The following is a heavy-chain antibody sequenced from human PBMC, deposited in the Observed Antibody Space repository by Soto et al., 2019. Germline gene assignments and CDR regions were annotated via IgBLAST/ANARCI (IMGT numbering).Heavy chain of an antibody. CDR1: DGSMNSDSSY. CDR3: ARLGGYVSVGYYYLWDS. Sequence: SETLSLTCRVSDGSMNSDSSYWGWIRQPPGKGLEWLGVINHSGSTYHNLSLKGRVTMSVDASRNQFSLKLTSMTAADTAVYYCARLGGYVSVGYYYLWDSWGQGTLVTVSS. CDR2: INHSGST. D-gene: IGHD3-22*01. J-gene: IGHJ4*02. V-gene: IGHV4-39*01.